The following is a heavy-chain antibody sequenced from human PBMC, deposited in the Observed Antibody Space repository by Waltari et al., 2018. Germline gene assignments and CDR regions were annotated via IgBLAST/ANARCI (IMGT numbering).Heavy chain of an antibody. D-gene: IGHD3-3*01. Sequence: QVQLQESGTGLVKPSEPLSLTCAASGYPISRGHHSGWLRQHPGQGLEWIGSIYHSGSTYYNPSLKSRVTISVDTSKNQFSLKLSSVTAADTAVYYCARSTRLVLEWLSYAEYFQHWGQGTLVTVSS. CDR3: ARSTRLVLEWLSYAEYFQH. J-gene: IGHJ1*01. CDR2: IYHSGST. CDR1: GYPISRGHH. V-gene: IGHV4-38-2*01.